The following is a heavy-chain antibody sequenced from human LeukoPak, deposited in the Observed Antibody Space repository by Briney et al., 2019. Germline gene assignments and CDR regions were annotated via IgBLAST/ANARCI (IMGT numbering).Heavy chain of an antibody. D-gene: IGHD3-10*01. Sequence: PGEPLKISCQSSGYSFTSFWISWVRQMPGKGLEWMGRIDPSDSYTNYSPSFQGHVTISIDKSISTAYLQWSSLRASDTAKYYCARHDGGILVRGFDPWGQGTLVTVSS. V-gene: IGHV5-10-1*01. J-gene: IGHJ5*02. CDR2: IDPSDSYT. CDR3: ARHDGGILVRGFDP. CDR1: GYSFTSFW.